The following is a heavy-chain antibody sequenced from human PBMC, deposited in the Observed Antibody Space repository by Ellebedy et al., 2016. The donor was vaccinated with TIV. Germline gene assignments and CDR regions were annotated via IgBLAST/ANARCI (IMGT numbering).Heavy chain of an antibody. V-gene: IGHV3-74*01. CDR2: INTDGSST. CDR1: GFTLSGYW. Sequence: GESLKISCVASGFTLSGYWMHWVRQVPGKGLVWLARINTDGSSTSYADSVEGRFTTSRDNAKKTLYLEMSGLRSGDTAVYYCARESVRYFDWDYWGQGTLVAV. CDR3: ARESVRYFDWDY. D-gene: IGHD3-9*01. J-gene: IGHJ4*02.